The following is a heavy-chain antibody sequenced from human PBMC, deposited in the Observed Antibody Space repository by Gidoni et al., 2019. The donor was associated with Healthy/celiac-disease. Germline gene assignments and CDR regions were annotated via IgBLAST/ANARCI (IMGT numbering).Heavy chain of an antibody. V-gene: IGHV4-38-2*02. CDR1: GYSISSGYY. CDR3: ARDFPRGYCSGGSCTLQDAFDI. CDR2: IYHSGST. D-gene: IGHD2-15*01. Sequence: KPSETLSLTCTVSGYSISSGYYWGWIRQPPGKGLEWIGSIYHSGSTYYNPSLKSRCTISVDTSKNQLSLKLSSVTAADTAVYYCARDFPRGYCSGGSCTLQDAFDIWGQGTMVTVSS. J-gene: IGHJ3*02.